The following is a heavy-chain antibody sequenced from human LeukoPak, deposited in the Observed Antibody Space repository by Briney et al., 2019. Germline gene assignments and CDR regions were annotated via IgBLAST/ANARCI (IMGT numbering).Heavy chain of an antibody. CDR2: ITGSGGGT. D-gene: IGHD1-1*01. CDR1: GFTFSSYA. V-gene: IGHV3-23*01. J-gene: IGHJ4*02. CDR3: ARENDFDY. Sequence: SGGSLRLSCAASGFTFSSYAMTWVRQAPGKGLEWVSGITGSGGGTYYADSVKGRFTISRDIAKNSLYLQMNSLRAEDTAVYYCARENDFDYWGQGTLVTVSS.